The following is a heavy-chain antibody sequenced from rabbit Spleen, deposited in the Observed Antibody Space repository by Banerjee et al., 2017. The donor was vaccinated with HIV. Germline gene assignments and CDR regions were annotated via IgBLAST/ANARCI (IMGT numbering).Heavy chain of an antibody. Sequence: QSLEESGGDLVKPGASLTLTCTASGGSFSSTPYMCSARQAPGKGLEWIACIEGGSSAFSYFASWAEGRFTISKTSATTVALQMPSLTGAGAASYFWARDSGISGSSYGMGRWGPGPL. CDR3: ARDSGISGSSYGMGR. CDR1: GGSFSSTPY. V-gene: IGHV1S40*01. D-gene: IGHD8-1*01. CDR2: IEGGSSAFS. J-gene: IGHJ6*01.